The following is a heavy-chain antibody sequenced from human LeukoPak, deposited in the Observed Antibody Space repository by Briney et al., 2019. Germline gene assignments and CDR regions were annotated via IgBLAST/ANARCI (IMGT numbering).Heavy chain of an antibody. D-gene: IGHD3-22*01. J-gene: IGHJ3*01. CDR1: GASISGSGYY. CDR2: IYYTGST. Sequence: SETLSLTCAVSGASISGSGYYLGWIRQPPGKGLEWIGNIYYTGSTYYNASLQSRVTISIDTSKNQFSLKLSAVTAADTAVYYCARGRGLIFWGQGTMVTVSS. CDR3: ARGRGLIF. V-gene: IGHV4-39*07.